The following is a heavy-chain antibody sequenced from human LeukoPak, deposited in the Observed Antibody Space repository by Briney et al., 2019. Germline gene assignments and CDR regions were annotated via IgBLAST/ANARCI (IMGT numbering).Heavy chain of an antibody. CDR2: ISGDGSLT. CDR1: GFTFSTHW. J-gene: IGHJ6*02. D-gene: IGHD3-10*01. Sequence: QPGGSLRLSCAASGFTFSTHWMYWVRHAPGKEFVWVSRISGDGSLTSYADSVRGRFTISRDNAKETLYLQMTSLRVEDTAVYSCASLLTPYHGSGGGGMDVWGQGTTVTVSS. CDR3: ASLLTPYHGSGGGGMDV. V-gene: IGHV3-74*01.